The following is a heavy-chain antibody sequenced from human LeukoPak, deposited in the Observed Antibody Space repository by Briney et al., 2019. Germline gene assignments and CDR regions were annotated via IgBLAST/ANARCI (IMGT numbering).Heavy chain of an antibody. CDR2: INPNTGGT. Sequence: ASVKVSCKASGYTFTDYYIHWVRQAPGQGLEWMGWINPNTGGTNYAQKFQGRVTMTRDTSISTAYMELSRLRSDDTAVYYCAREIYGDYLYYYYYYYMDVWGKGTTVTASS. D-gene: IGHD4-17*01. J-gene: IGHJ6*03. CDR3: AREIYGDYLYYYYYYYMDV. V-gene: IGHV1-2*02. CDR1: GYTFTDYY.